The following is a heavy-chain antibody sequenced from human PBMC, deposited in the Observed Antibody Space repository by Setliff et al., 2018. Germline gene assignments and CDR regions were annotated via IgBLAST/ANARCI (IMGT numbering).Heavy chain of an antibody. Sequence: GASVKVSCKASGYTFTGYYMHWVRQAPGQGLEWMGWINPNSGGTNYAQKFQGRVTMTTDTSINTAFMDLSRLTSDDTAVYYCAREPERFFDYWGQGSLVTVSS. J-gene: IGHJ4*02. CDR3: AREPERFFDY. V-gene: IGHV1-2*02. CDR1: GYTFTGYY. D-gene: IGHD3-3*01. CDR2: INPNSGGT.